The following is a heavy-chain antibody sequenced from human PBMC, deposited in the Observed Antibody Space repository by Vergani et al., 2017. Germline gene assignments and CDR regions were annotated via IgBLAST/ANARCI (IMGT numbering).Heavy chain of an antibody. V-gene: IGHV1-18*01. J-gene: IGHJ4*02. CDR2: ISDYNGNT. D-gene: IGHD6-13*01. CDR3: ARDSAVAAGTRGCVY. Sequence: QVQLVQSGAEVKKPGASVKVSCKASGYTFTSYGISWVRQAPGQGLEWMGWISDYNGNTNYAQKLQGRVTMTTDTYTSTAYMELRSPRSDDTAVYYCARDSAVAAGTRGCVYWGQGTLVTVSS. CDR1: GYTFTSYG.